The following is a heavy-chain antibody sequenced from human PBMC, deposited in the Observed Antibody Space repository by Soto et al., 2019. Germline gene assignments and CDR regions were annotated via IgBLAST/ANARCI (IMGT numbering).Heavy chain of an antibody. CDR2: TSSSGSTT. CDR3: ARWEVVTGLDY. V-gene: IGHV3-48*03. CDR1: GFTFSSSE. Sequence: PGGSLRLSCAASGFTFSSSEMSWVRQAPGKGLEWVSYTSSSGSTTYYADSVKGRFTISRDNAKHSLYLQMNSLRVADTAVYYCARWEVVTGLDYWGQGTLVTVSS. D-gene: IGHD3-22*01. J-gene: IGHJ4*02.